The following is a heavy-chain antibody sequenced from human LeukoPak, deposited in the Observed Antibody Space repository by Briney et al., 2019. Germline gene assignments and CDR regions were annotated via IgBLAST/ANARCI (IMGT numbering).Heavy chain of an antibody. CDR1: GGSFSGYY. V-gene: IGHV4-34*01. D-gene: IGHD3-22*01. CDR3: ASHYDSTPNFDY. CDR2: INHSGST. J-gene: IGHJ4*02. Sequence: SETLSLTCAVYGGSFSGYYWSWIRQPPGKGLEWIGEINHSGSTNYNPSLKSRVTISVDTSKNQFSLKLSSVTAADTAVYYCASHYDSTPNFDYWGQGTLVTVSS.